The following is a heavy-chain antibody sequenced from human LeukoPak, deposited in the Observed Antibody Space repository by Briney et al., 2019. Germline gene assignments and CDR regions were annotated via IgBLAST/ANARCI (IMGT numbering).Heavy chain of an antibody. CDR3: AKVYSAGWYPGYFDY. D-gene: IGHD6-19*01. J-gene: IGHJ4*02. CDR1: GFIFSKYC. V-gene: IGHV3-7*01. Sequence: GGSLRLSCEASGFIFSKYCMSWVRQAPGKGPEWVANMKQDGSEKFYMDSVKGRFTISRDNANNSLYLQMNNLSAEDTAVYYCAKVYSAGWYPGYFDYWGQGTLVTVSS. CDR2: MKQDGSEK.